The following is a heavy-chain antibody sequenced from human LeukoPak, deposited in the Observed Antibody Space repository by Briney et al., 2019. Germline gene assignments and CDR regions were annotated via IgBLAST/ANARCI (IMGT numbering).Heavy chain of an antibody. CDR3: ARQWRLQRSNVDY. J-gene: IGHJ4*02. D-gene: IGHD4-11*01. Sequence: SETLSLTCTVSGGSISSSSYYWGWIRQPPGKGLEWIGSIYYSGSTYYNPSLKSRVTISVDTSKNQFSLKLSSVTAADTAVYYCARQWRLQRSNVDYWGQGTLVTVSS. V-gene: IGHV4-39*01. CDR2: IYYSGST. CDR1: GGSISSSSYY.